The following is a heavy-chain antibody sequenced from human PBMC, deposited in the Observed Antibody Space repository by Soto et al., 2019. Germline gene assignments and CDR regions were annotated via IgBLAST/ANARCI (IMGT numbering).Heavy chain of an antibody. CDR1: GGSFSGYY. CDR3: ARFYTAAASGDY. J-gene: IGHJ4*02. V-gene: IGHV4-34*01. Sequence: SETLSLTCAVYGGSFSGYYWSWIRQPPGKGLEWIGEINHSGSTNYNPSLKSRVTISVDTSKNQFSLKLSSVTAADTAVCYCARFYTAAASGDYWGQGTLVTVSS. D-gene: IGHD2-2*01. CDR2: INHSGST.